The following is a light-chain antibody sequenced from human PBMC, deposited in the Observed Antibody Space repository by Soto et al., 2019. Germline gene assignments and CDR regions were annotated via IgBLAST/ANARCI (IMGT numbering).Light chain of an antibody. V-gene: IGLV2-23*02. J-gene: IGLJ2*01. CDR2: EVS. CDR3: CSYATSSTLI. Sequence: QSVLTQPASVSGSPGQSITISCTGTSSDVGNYNLVSWYQQHPGKAPKLMIYEVSKRPSGVSNRFSGSKSGNTASLTISGLQAEDEADYYCCSYATSSTLIFGGGTQLTVL. CDR1: SSDVGNYNL.